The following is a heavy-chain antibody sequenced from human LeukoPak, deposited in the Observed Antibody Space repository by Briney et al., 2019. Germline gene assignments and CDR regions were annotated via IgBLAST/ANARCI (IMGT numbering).Heavy chain of an antibody. J-gene: IGHJ4*02. CDR2: ISFSGST. CDR3: ARRRWTYYFDY. D-gene: IGHD1-1*01. V-gene: IGHV4-4*07. CDR1: GASISNYY. Sequence: SETLSLTCTVSGASISNYYWSWIRQPAAKGLEWIGRISFSGSTDYNPSLKSRVAMSLDSSKTQFSLKLSSVTAADTAVYYCARRRWTYYFDYWGQGTLVTVSS.